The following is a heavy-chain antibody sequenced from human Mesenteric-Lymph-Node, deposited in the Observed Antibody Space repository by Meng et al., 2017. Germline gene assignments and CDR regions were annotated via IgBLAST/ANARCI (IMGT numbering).Heavy chain of an antibody. V-gene: IGHV4-4*02. CDR3: ARLGHWLPINY. J-gene: IGHJ4*02. CDR2: IYLMGRT. Sequence: HESGRGRAKPSRDLTPPCEGSRVSIRGSLWWSSFTQPPGKGQEWIGEIYLMGRTNHKPSVRSRETISGDKSHNQCSLKRRWLSAAVTAVDSSARLGHWLPINYWGQGTLVTVSS. D-gene: IGHD6-19*01. CDR1: RVSIRGSLW.